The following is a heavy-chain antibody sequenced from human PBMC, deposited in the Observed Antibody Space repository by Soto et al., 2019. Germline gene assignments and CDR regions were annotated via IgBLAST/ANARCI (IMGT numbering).Heavy chain of an antibody. CDR3: VRDASSGYRGWWDP. J-gene: IGHJ5*02. CDR1: GYSFTSYG. CDR2: ISPYNGDT. V-gene: IGHV1-18*01. D-gene: IGHD5-18*01. Sequence: ASVKVSCKTSGYSFTSYGISWVRQAPGQGLEWMGLISPYNGDTIYARKFQGRVIVTADTATGTVYMELRSLRSDDTAVYYCVRDASSGYRGWWDPWGQGTLVTVSS.